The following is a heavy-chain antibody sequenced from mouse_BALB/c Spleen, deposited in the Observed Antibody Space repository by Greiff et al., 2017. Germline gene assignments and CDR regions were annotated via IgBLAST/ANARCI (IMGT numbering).Heavy chain of an antibody. V-gene: IGHV1-54*01. Sequence: QVQLQQSGAELVRPGTSVKVSCKASGYAFTNYLIEWVKQRPGQGLEWIGVINPGSGGTNYNEKFKGKATLTADKSSSTAYMQLSSLTSDDSAVYFWARSMITTDYYAMDYWGQGTSVTVSS. CDR1: GYAFTNYL. J-gene: IGHJ4*01. D-gene: IGHD2-4*01. CDR3: ARSMITTDYYAMDY. CDR2: INPGSGGT.